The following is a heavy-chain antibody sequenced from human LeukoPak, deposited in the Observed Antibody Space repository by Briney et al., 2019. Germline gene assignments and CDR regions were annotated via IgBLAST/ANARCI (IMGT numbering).Heavy chain of an antibody. CDR1: GYTFTSYG. CDR3: ARHSSSSGGDWFDP. CDR2: ISAYNGNT. V-gene: IGHV1-18*01. D-gene: IGHD6-6*01. J-gene: IGHJ5*02. Sequence: ASVKVSCKASGYTFTSYGISWVRQAPGQGLVWMGWISAYNGNTNYAQKLQGRVTMTTDTSTSTAYMELRSLRSDDTAVYYCARHSSSSGGDWFDPWGQGTLVTVSS.